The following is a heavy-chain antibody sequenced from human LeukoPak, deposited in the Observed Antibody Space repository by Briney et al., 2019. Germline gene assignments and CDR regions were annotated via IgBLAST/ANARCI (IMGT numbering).Heavy chain of an antibody. CDR1: GFTFSSYG. CDR3: ARDRVTNPIDY. Sequence: PGGSLRLSCAASGFTFSSYGMHWVRQAPGKGLEWVSYISSSSSTIYYADSVKGRFTISRGNAKNSLYLQMNSLRAEDTAVYYCARDRVTNPIDYWGQGTLVTVSS. CDR2: ISSSSSTI. V-gene: IGHV3-48*01. J-gene: IGHJ4*02. D-gene: IGHD3-3*01.